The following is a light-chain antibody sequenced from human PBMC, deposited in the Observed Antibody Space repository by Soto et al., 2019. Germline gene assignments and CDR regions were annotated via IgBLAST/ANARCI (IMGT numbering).Light chain of an antibody. Sequence: DIQMTQCPSTLSASVGDRVTITCRASQTISNWLAWYQQKPGKAPKLLIYDASSLHSGVPSRFSGSGSGTEFTLTLSNLQPDDFATYYCQQYISYSHTFGQGTKLEI. CDR1: QTISNW. CDR2: DAS. J-gene: IGKJ2*01. V-gene: IGKV1-5*01. CDR3: QQYISYSHT.